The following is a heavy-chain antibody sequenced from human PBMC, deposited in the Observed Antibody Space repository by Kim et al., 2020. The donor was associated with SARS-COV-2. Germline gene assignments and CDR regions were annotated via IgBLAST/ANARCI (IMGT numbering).Heavy chain of an antibody. J-gene: IGHJ4*02. CDR3: AKDVEQQPQGN. CDR2: T. V-gene: IGHV3-23*01. D-gene: IGHD6-13*01. Sequence: TYYADSVKGRFTISRDNSKNTLYLQMNSRRAEDTAVYYWAKDVEQQPQGNWGQGTLVTVSS.